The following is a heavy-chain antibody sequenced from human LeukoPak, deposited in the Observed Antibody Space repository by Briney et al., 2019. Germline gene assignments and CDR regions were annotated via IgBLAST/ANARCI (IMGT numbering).Heavy chain of an antibody. D-gene: IGHD4-23*01. CDR3: ARDESGGYYVY. V-gene: IGHV3-7*01. Sequence: GGSLRLSCAVSGFTISNYRMSWVRQAPGRGLEWVANIKQDGSMTQYADSVRGRFTISRDNAKSSVYLQMSSLKAEDSAIYYCARDESGGYYVYWGQGTLVTVSS. CDR1: GFTISNYR. J-gene: IGHJ4*02. CDR2: IKQDGSMT.